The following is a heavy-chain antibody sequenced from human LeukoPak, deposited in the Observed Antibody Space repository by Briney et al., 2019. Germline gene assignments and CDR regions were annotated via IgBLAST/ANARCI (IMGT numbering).Heavy chain of an antibody. CDR3: ARGIAAAGDY. D-gene: IGHD6-13*01. CDR1: GFTFDDYA. V-gene: IGHV3-21*01. J-gene: IGHJ4*02. CDR2: ISSSSSYI. Sequence: GGSLRLSCAASGFTFDDYAMHWVRQAPGKGLEWVSSISSSSSYIYYADSVKGRFTISRDNAKNSLYLQMNSLRAEDTAVYYCARGIAAAGDYWGQGTLVTVSS.